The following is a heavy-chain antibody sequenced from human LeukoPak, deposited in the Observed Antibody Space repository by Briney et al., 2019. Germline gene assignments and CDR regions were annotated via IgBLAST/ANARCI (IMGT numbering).Heavy chain of an antibody. Sequence: GASVKVSCEASVFTFTSYDINWVRQATGQGLEWMGWMNPNSGNTVYAQKFQGRVTITRNTSISTAYMELSSLRSEDTAVYYCARVFSSGSYDYWGQGTLVTVSS. CDR2: MNPNSGNT. CDR3: ARVFSSGSYDY. V-gene: IGHV1-8*03. CDR1: VFTFTSYD. J-gene: IGHJ4*02. D-gene: IGHD1-26*01.